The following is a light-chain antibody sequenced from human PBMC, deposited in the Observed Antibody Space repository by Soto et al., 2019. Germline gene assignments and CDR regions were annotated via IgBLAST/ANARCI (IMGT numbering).Light chain of an antibody. CDR3: SAYTNITTRACV. J-gene: IGLJ1*01. CDR1: SGDIGSYNR. V-gene: IGLV2-14*01. CDR2: EVT. Sequence: QSVLTQPASVSGSPGQSITISCTGTSGDIGSYNRVSCYQQHPGKAPKLIIYEVTDRHSGVSNRFAGSKSGNTASLTISGLQAEHEAQYDCSAYTNITTRACVFGPRTKLTVL.